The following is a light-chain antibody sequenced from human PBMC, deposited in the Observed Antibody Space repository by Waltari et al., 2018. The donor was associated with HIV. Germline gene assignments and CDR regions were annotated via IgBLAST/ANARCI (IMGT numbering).Light chain of an antibody. Sequence: QSALTQPASVSGSPGQSITISCPGTSSDVGGYNYVSWYQQHPRKAPKRMIYEVSNRPSGVSNRCSGSKSGNTSSLTISGLQAEDEADYYCSSYTSSSTVVFGGGTKLTVL. CDR2: EVS. CDR3: SSYTSSSTVV. J-gene: IGLJ2*01. CDR1: SSDVGGYNY. V-gene: IGLV2-14*01.